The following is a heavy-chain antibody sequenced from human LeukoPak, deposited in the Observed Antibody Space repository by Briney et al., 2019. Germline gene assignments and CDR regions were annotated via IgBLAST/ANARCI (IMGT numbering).Heavy chain of an antibody. D-gene: IGHD3-9*01. V-gene: IGHV3-30*18. CDR3: GKDPDIRGQKPKYCFDY. J-gene: IGHJ4*02. Sequence: PGGSLRLSCAASGFTFTNYAMHWVRQAPGKGLEWVAVVSYDGINKYYPDSVKGRFTISRDNSKNTLYLQMNSLRADDTAVYYCGKDPDIRGQKPKYCFDYWGQGTLVTVSS. CDR2: VSYDGINK. CDR1: GFTFTNYA.